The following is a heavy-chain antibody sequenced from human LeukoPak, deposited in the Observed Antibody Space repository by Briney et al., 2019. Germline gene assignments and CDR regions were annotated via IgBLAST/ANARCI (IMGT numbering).Heavy chain of an antibody. V-gene: IGHV3-30-3*01. CDR3: ARELDPRAPRVLEWLSPWYYYMDV. CDR1: GFTFSSYA. D-gene: IGHD3-3*01. J-gene: IGHJ6*03. Sequence: PGGSLRLSCAASGFTFSSYAMHWVRQAPGKGLEWVAVISYDGSNKYYADSVKGRFTISRDNSKNTLYLQMNSLRAEDTAVYYCARELDPRAPRVLEWLSPWYYYMDVWGKGTTVTVSS. CDR2: ISYDGSNK.